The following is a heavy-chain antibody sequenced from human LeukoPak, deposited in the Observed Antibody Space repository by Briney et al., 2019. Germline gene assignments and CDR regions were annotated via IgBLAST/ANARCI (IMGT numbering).Heavy chain of an antibody. D-gene: IGHD6-19*01. V-gene: IGHV3-48*03. CDR1: GFTFSSYE. CDR3: ARGKQWLVPSRYVWNAFDI. Sequence: GGSLRLSCAASGFTFSSYEMNWVRQAPGKGLEWVSYISSSGSTIYYADSVKGRFTISRDNAKNSLYLQMNSLRAEDTAVYYCARGKQWLVPSRYVWNAFDIWGQGTTVTVSS. J-gene: IGHJ3*02. CDR2: ISSSGSTI.